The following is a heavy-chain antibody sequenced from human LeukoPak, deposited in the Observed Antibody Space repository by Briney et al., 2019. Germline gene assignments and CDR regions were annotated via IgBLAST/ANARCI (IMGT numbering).Heavy chain of an antibody. Sequence: GGSLRLSCAASGFTFSCYTMSWVRQAPGKGLEWVSTITTSDGNTYYADSVKGRLTVSRDNSKNTLFLQMNSLRAEDTAVYYCAKGSYYDSSGSFYFDYWGQGTLVTVSS. CDR1: GFTFSCYT. J-gene: IGHJ4*02. CDR3: AKGSYYDSSGSFYFDY. D-gene: IGHD3-22*01. CDR2: ITTSDGNT. V-gene: IGHV3-23*01.